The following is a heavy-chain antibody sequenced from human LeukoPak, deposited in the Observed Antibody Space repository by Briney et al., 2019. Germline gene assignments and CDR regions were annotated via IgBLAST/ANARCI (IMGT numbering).Heavy chain of an antibody. J-gene: IGHJ4*02. Sequence: GGSLRLSCAASGFTFSSYAMSWVRQAPGKGLEWVSAISGSGGSTYYADSVKGRFTISRDNSKDTLYLQMNSLRAEDTAVYYCAKGAQGSRLLWFGELLSYFDYWGQGTLVTVSS. CDR1: GFTFSSYA. CDR2: ISGSGGST. D-gene: IGHD3-10*01. V-gene: IGHV3-23*01. CDR3: AKGAQGSRLLWFGELLSYFDY.